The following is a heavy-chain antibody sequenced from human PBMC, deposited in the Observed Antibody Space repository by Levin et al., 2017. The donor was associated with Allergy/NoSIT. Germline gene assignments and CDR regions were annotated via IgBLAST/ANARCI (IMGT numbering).Heavy chain of an antibody. CDR2: MNPNSGNT. V-gene: IGHV1-8*01. Sequence: ASVKVSCKASGYTFTSYDINWVRQATGQGLEWMGWMNPNSGNTGYAQKFQGRVTMTRNTSISTAYMELSSLRSEDTAVYYCARGRKYCSSTSCYGVYWYFDLWGRGTLVTVSS. CDR1: GYTFTSYD. CDR3: ARGRKYCSSTSCYGVYWYFDL. D-gene: IGHD2-2*01. J-gene: IGHJ2*01.